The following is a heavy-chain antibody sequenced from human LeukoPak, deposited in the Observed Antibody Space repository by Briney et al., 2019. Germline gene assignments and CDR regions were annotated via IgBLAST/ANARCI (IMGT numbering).Heavy chain of an antibody. CDR1: GGSISSYY. D-gene: IGHD6-13*01. CDR2: IYTSGST. CDR3: AREGGGYGSSWYSDAFDI. J-gene: IGHJ3*02. V-gene: IGHV4-4*07. Sequence: SETLSLTCTVSGGSISSYYWSWIRQPAGKGLEWIGRIYTSGSTNYNPSLKSRVTMSVDTSKNQFSLKLSSVTAADTAVYYCAREGGGYGSSWYSDAFDIWGQGTMVTVSS.